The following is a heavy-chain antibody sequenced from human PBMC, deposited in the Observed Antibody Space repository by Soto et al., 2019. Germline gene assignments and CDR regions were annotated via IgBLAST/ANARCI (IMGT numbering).Heavy chain of an antibody. J-gene: IGHJ3*02. V-gene: IGHV4-34*01. CDR1: GGSVSGANYY. CDR2: MSHSGGT. Sequence: QVQLQQWGAGLLKPSETLSLTCAVYGGSVSGANYYWSWIRQPPGKGLEWCGEMSHSGGTHFNPSLKSRVTISVDTATNQFSLKMSSVTAADTALYYCARVERGTATTVVDAFDIWGPGTMVTVSS. D-gene: IGHD1-1*01. CDR3: ARVERGTATTVVDAFDI.